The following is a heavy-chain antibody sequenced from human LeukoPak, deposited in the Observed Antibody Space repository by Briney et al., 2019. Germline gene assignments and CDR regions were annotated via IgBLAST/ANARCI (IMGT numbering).Heavy chain of an antibody. J-gene: IGHJ4*01. Sequence: GGSLRLSCAASGFTFSSYAMHWVRQAPGKGLEWVAVISYDGSNKYYADSVKGRFTISRDNSKNTLYLQMNSLRAEDTAVYYCAKGICSGWSYFDYWGHGTLVTVSS. CDR3: AKGICSGWSYFDY. D-gene: IGHD6-19*01. CDR1: GFTFSSYA. CDR2: ISYDGSNK. V-gene: IGHV3-30*04.